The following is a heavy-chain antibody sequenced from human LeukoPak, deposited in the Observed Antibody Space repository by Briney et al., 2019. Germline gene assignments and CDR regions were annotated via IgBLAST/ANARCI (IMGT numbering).Heavy chain of an antibody. CDR2: ISPYNGNT. V-gene: IGHV1-18*01. Sequence: ASVKVSCKASGYTFTNYGISWVRQAPGQGLEWMGWISPYNGNTNYAQKFQGRVTMTTDTSTTTAYMELRSLRSDDTAVYYCARDLDIVVVAGAVRKYGFDVLGQGTTVNGS. CDR1: GYTFTNYG. J-gene: IGHJ6*02. D-gene: IGHD2-15*01. CDR3: ARDLDIVVVAGAVRKYGFDV.